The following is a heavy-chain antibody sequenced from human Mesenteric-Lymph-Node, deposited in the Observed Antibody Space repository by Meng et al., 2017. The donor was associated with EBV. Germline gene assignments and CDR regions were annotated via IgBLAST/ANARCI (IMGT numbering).Heavy chain of an antibody. D-gene: IGHD3-10*01. CDR3: AKVDGSGRSNWFDP. V-gene: IGHV4-4*03. CDR2: IYHSGST. J-gene: IGHJ5*02. CDR1: GGSSSSYNW. Sequence: QGRLLGSGPGLGKPLGTPALPGAVSGGSSSSYNWWSWVRQPPGKGLEWIGEIYHSGSTNNNPSLRSRVTISVDKSKNQFSLRLSSVTAADTAVYYCAKVDGSGRSNWFDPWGQGTLVTVS.